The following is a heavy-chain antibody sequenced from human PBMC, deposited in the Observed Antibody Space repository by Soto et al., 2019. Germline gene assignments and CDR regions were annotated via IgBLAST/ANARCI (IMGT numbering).Heavy chain of an antibody. Sequence: PGESLKISCKGSGYSFTSYWISWVRQMPGKGLEWMGRIDPSDSYTNYSPSFQGHVTISADKSISTAYLQWSSLKASDTAMYYCARRHWSGWIWGEFDPWGQGTLVTVSS. V-gene: IGHV5-10-1*01. CDR2: IDPSDSYT. CDR3: ARRHWSGWIWGEFDP. CDR1: GYSFTSYW. J-gene: IGHJ5*02. D-gene: IGHD3-3*01.